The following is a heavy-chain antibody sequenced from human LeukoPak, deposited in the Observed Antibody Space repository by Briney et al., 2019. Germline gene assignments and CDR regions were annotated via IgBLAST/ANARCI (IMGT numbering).Heavy chain of an antibody. CDR2: IIPIFGTA. J-gene: IGHJ4*02. CDR1: GGTFSSYA. D-gene: IGHD3-9*01. V-gene: IGHV1-69*13. Sequence: SVKVSCKASGGTFSSYAISSVRQAPGQGLEWMGGIIPIFGTANYAQKFQGRVTITADESTSTAYMELSSLRSEDTAVYYCARGTYYDILTGYYTPYYFDYWGQGTLVTVSS. CDR3: ARGTYYDILTGYYTPYYFDY.